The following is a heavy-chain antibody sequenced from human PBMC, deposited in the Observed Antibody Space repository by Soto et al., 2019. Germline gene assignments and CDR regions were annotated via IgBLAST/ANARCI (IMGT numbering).Heavy chain of an antibody. CDR1: GYTFTSYG. CDR3: ARTTRGTFDI. D-gene: IGHD1-26*01. V-gene: IGHV1-18*01. J-gene: IGHJ3*02. CDR2: ISDYNGNT. Sequence: QVQLVQSGAEVKEPGASVKVSCKTSGYTFTSYGISWLRQAPGQGLEWMGWISDYNGNTNYAQKLQGRVTMTSDTSTTTAYMELRSLRSDDTAVYYCARTTRGTFDIWGQGTMVTVSS.